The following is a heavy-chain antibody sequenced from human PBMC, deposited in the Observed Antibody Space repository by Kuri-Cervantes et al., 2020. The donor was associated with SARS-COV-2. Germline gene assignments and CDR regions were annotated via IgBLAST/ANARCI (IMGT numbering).Heavy chain of an antibody. D-gene: IGHD3-22*01. CDR2: ISSSSSTI. J-gene: IGHJ3*02. Sequence: GESLKISCAAPGFTFSSYSMNWVRQAPGKGLEWVSYISSSSSTIYYADSVKGRFTISRDNAKNSLYLQMNSLRDEDTAVYYCARETLGPYYYDSSGYQNDAFDIWGQGTMVTVSS. V-gene: IGHV3-48*02. CDR1: GFTFSSYS. CDR3: ARETLGPYYYDSSGYQNDAFDI.